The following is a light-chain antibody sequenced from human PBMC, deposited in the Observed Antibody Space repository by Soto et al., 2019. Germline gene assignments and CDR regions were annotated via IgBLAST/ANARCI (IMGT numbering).Light chain of an antibody. CDR1: QSVHSI. V-gene: IGKV3-15*01. Sequence: EIVMTQSPATLSVSPGERANLTCRASQSVHSILAWYQQKPGQAPRLLIYGASTRATGVPARFSGSGSGTEFTLTISSLQSEDFAVYYCQQYNNWPLTFGGGTKVEIK. J-gene: IGKJ4*01. CDR3: QQYNNWPLT. CDR2: GAS.